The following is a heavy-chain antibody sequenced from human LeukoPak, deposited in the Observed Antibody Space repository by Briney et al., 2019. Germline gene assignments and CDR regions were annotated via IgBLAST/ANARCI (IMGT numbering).Heavy chain of an antibody. CDR1: GYSISSGYN. V-gene: IGHV4-38-2*02. J-gene: IGHJ4*02. CDR2: IYHSGST. Sequence: SETLSLTCTVSGYSISSGYNWGWIRQPPGKGLEWIGSIYHSGSTYYNPSLKSRVAISVDTSKNHFSLMLSSVTAADTAMHYCARDTDIVGAIRFDYWGQGTLVTVSS. D-gene: IGHD1-26*01. CDR3: ARDTDIVGAIRFDY.